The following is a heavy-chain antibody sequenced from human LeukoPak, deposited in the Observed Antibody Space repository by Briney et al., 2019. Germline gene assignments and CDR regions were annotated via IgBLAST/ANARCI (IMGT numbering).Heavy chain of an antibody. J-gene: IGHJ4*02. Sequence: GGSLTLSCAASGFSVSSNYMSWVRQAPGKGLEWVSGISSSGGRTFYADSVKGRFTISRDNSKNTLYLQMNSLRAEDTAVYYCANYYYDTSGYKNWGQGTLVTVSS. CDR3: ANYYYDTSGYKN. CDR1: GFSVSSNY. V-gene: IGHV3-23*01. D-gene: IGHD3-22*01. CDR2: ISSSGGRT.